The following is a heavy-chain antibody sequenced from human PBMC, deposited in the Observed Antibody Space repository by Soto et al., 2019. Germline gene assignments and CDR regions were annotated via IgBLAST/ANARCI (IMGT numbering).Heavy chain of an antibody. Sequence: QVQLVQSGAEVKKPGSSVKVSCKASGGTFSSYAISWVRQAPGQGLEWMGGIIPIFGTANYAPKFQGRVTITADESTSTAYLELSSLRSEDTAVYYCARALGPNSSGSPDVGYYYYGMDVWGQGTTVTVSS. CDR3: ARALGPNSSGSPDVGYYYYGMDV. CDR1: GGTFSSYA. D-gene: IGHD3-22*01. J-gene: IGHJ6*02. V-gene: IGHV1-69*01. CDR2: IIPIFGTA.